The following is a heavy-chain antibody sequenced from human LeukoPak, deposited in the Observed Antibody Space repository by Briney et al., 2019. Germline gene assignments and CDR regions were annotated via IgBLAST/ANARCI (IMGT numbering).Heavy chain of an antibody. CDR2: IYYSGST. CDR3: ARDPGTPRGNSYGYYRY. J-gene: IGHJ4*01. Sequence: SETLSLTCTVSGGSISSSSYYWGWIRQPPGKGLEWIGSIYYSGSTYYNPSLKSRVTISVDTSKNQFSLKLSSVTAADTAVDYCARDPGTPRGNSYGYYRYRGNGTLVTV. CDR1: GGSISSSSYY. D-gene: IGHD5-18*01. V-gene: IGHV4-39*07.